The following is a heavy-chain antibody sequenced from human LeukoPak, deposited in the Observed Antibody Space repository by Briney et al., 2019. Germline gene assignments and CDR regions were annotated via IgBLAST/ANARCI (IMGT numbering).Heavy chain of an antibody. CDR1: GGSFSGYY. D-gene: IGHD6-25*01. CDR3: ARGSRLAYDGMDV. V-gene: IGHV4-34*01. CDR2: INHSGST. Sequence: SETLSLTCAVYGGSFSGYYWSWIRQPPGKGLEWIGEINHSGSTNYNPSLKSRVTISVDTSKNQFSLKLSSVTAADTAVYYCARGSRLAYDGMDVWGQGTTVTVSS. J-gene: IGHJ6*02.